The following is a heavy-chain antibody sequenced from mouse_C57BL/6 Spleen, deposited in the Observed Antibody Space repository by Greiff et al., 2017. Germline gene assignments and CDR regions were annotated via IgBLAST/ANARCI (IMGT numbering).Heavy chain of an antibody. J-gene: IGHJ2*01. CDR1: GYTFTDYE. CDR3: TRPAFDY. CDR2: IDPETGGT. V-gene: IGHV1-15*01. Sequence: VKLMESGAELVRPGASVTLSCKASGYTFTDYEMHWVKQTPVHGLEWIGAIDPETGGTAYNQKFKGKAILTADKSSSTAYMELRSLTSEDSAVYYCTRPAFDYWGQGTTLTVSS.